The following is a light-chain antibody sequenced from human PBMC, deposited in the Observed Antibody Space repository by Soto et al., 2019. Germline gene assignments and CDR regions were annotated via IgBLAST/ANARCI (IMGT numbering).Light chain of an antibody. CDR2: DAS. Sequence: EFVLTQSPGTLSLSPGERATLSCRASQTVRNNYLAWYQQKPGQAPRLLIYDASSRATGIPDRFSGGGSGTEFILTISSLQSADFALYYCQQYNDWPPWTFGQGTKVDIK. CDR3: QQYNDWPPWT. J-gene: IGKJ1*01. CDR1: QTVRNNY. V-gene: IGKV3-20*01.